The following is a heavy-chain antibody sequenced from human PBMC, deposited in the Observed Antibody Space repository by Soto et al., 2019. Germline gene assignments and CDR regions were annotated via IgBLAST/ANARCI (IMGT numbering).Heavy chain of an antibody. CDR1: GGSTSSYY. V-gene: IGHV4-59*01. CDR3: ARHPGASFDY. CDR2: IHYSGIT. J-gene: IGHJ4*02. Sequence: SETLSLTCTVSGGSTSSYYWSWLRQSPGKRLEWIGYIHYSGITKYNPSLKSRVTISLDTSKNQFSLKLSSVTAADSAVYYCARHPGASFDYWGQGTLVTVSS. D-gene: IGHD7-27*01.